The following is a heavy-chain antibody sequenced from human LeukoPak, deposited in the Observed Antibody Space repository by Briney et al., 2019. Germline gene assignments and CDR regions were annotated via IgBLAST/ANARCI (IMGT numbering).Heavy chain of an antibody. J-gene: IGHJ4*02. CDR3: AKVGLRLGGDY. D-gene: IGHD3-16*01. V-gene: IGHV3-23*01. CDR2: ISGSSGTT. Sequence: GGSLRLSCTASGFSFSSYAMSWVRQAPGEGLVWVSTISGSSGTTYYADSVKGRFTISRDNSKNRLYMQMNSRRAEGTAVYYCAKVGLRLGGDYWGQGTLVTVSS. CDR1: GFSFSSYA.